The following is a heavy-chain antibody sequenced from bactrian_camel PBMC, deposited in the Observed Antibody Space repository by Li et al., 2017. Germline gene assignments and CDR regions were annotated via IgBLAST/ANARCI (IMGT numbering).Heavy chain of an antibody. V-gene: IGHV3S31*01. CDR1: GFTFSNYA. CDR2: INSSGGSA. J-gene: IGHJ6*01. D-gene: IGHD2*01. CDR3: AAKRRYFSGTFSGVYYCGNDGS. Sequence: VQLVESGGGLVQPGGSLRLSCAASGFTFSNYAMSWVRQAPGKGLEWVSTINSSGGSAYYADSVKGRFTMSQDNAKNTLYLQMDSLKPEDTAVYYCAAKRRYFSGTFSGVYYCGNDGSWGQGTQVTVS.